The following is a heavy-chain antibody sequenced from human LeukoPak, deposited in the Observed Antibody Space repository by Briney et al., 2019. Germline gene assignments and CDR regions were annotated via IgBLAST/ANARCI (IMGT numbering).Heavy chain of an antibody. D-gene: IGHD6-19*01. Sequence: SETLSLTCTVSGGSISSDYWSWIRQSPGKGPEWIGYIYYSGTTSYNPSLKSRVTISLDTSKNQFSLKLSSVTAADTAVYYCARDRRYSSGWYGIDYWGQGTLVTVSS. V-gene: IGHV4-59*01. CDR2: IYYSGTT. CDR3: ARDRRYSSGWYGIDY. CDR1: GGSISSDY. J-gene: IGHJ4*02.